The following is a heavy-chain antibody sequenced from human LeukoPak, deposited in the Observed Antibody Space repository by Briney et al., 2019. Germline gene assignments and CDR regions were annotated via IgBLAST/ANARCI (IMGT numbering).Heavy chain of an antibody. Sequence: ASVKVSCKASGYTFITYDFNWVRQAPGQGLEWMGWINPNSGGTNYAQKFQGRVTMTRDTSISTAYMELSRLRSDDTAVYYCAGGNWIQRPLRGSTIDYWGQGTLVTVSS. CDR2: INPNSGGT. J-gene: IGHJ4*02. D-gene: IGHD5-18*01. CDR1: GYTFITYD. CDR3: AGGNWIQRPLRGSTIDY. V-gene: IGHV1-2*02.